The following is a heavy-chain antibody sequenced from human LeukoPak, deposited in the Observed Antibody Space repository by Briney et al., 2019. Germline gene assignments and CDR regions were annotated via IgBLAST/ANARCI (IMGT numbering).Heavy chain of an antibody. J-gene: IGHJ4*02. V-gene: IGHV3-30*02. CDR3: AKDVVYTPYYGGNEDY. CDR2: IRYDGSNK. CDR1: GFTFSSYG. Sequence: GGSLRLSCAASGFTFSSYGMHWVRQAPGKGLERVAFIRYDGSNKYYADSVKGRFTISRDNSKNTLYLQMNSLRAEDTAVYYCAKDVVYTPYYGGNEDYWGQGTLVTVSS. D-gene: IGHD4-23*01.